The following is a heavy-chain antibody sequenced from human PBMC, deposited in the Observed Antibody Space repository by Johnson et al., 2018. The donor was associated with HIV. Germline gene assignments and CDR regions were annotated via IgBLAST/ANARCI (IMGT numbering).Heavy chain of an antibody. Sequence: QVQPVASAGGVVPPVASLRPSSPPSRFIFRRYRSYWVCQAPGKGLEWVAFIRYDGSNKFYADSVKGRFTTSRDNSKHTLHLKMNNLRAEDTAMYYCARGSRYTFDNDDVHLLHAFDIWGQETMDTVSS. CDR1: RFIFRRYR. CDR3: ARGSRYTFDNDDVHLLHAFDI. V-gene: IGHV3-30*02. J-gene: IGHJ3*02. D-gene: IGHD3-16*01. CDR2: IRYDGSNK.